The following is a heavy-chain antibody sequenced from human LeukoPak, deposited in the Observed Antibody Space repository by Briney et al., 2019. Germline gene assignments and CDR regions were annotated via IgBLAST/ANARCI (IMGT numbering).Heavy chain of an antibody. V-gene: IGHV4-38-2*02. Sequence: PSETLSLTCTVSGYSISIGYYWGWIRPPPGRGLEWIGNIYHSGNTYHNPSLTSRVTISVDTSTNQFSLKLTSVTAADTAVYYCARDRTGRNTAQDDYWGQGTLVTVSS. D-gene: IGHD5-18*01. CDR2: IYHSGNT. CDR1: GYSISIGYY. CDR3: ARDRTGRNTAQDDY. J-gene: IGHJ4*02.